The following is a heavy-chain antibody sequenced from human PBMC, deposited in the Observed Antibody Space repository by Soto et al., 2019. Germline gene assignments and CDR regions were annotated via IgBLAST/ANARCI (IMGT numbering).Heavy chain of an antibody. J-gene: IGHJ4*02. D-gene: IGHD3-22*01. V-gene: IGHV4-30-4*01. CDR1: GGSISSGDYY. CDR3: ARAQESSGPFDY. Sequence: TSETLSLTCTVSGGSISSGDYYWSWIRQPPGKGLEWIGYIYYSGSTYYNPSLKSRVTISVDTSKNQFSLKLSSVTAADTAVYYCARAQESSGPFDYWGQGTLVTVSS. CDR2: IYYSGST.